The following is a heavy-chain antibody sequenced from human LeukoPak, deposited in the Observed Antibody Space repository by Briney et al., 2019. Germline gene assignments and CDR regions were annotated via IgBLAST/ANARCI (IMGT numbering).Heavy chain of an antibody. V-gene: IGHV3-21*01. CDR3: ARQNYYDSSGYYYSGFDY. D-gene: IGHD3-22*01. J-gene: IGHJ4*02. CDR2: ISSSSSYI. CDR1: GFTFSSYS. Sequence: GGSLRLSCAASGFTFSSYSMNWVRQAPGKGLEWVSSISSSSSYIYYADSVKGRFTISRDNAKNSLYLQMNSLRAEDTAVYYCARQNYYDSSGYYYSGFDYWGQGTLVTVSS.